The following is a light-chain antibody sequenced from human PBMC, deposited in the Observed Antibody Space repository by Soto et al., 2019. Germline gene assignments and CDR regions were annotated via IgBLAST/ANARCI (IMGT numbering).Light chain of an antibody. J-gene: IGKJ3*01. CDR3: HQYSDTPFT. CDR2: WAS. V-gene: IGKV4-1*01. CDR1: QSVLYSSLNKNF. Sequence: DIVMTQSPDSLAVSLGERATINCKSSQSVLYSSLNKNFLAWYQQKPGQPPKLLIYWASTRESGVPDRFSGSGSGTDFTLTISSLQAEDVAVYYCHQYSDTPFTFGPGTKVDIK.